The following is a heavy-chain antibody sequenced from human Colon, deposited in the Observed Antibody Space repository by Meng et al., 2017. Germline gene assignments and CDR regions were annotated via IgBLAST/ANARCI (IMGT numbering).Heavy chain of an antibody. D-gene: IGHD3-22*01. CDR2: INSDGSST. CDR1: GFTFSSYW. CDR3: ARDPNYDSQHYYYYDMDV. J-gene: IGHJ6*02. Sequence: GGSLRLSCAASGFTFSSYWMHWVRQAPGKGLVWVSRINSDGSSTSYADSVKGRFTISRDNAKNTLYLKMNSLRAEDTAVYYCARDPNYDSQHYYYYDMDVWGQGTTVTVSS. V-gene: IGHV3-74*01.